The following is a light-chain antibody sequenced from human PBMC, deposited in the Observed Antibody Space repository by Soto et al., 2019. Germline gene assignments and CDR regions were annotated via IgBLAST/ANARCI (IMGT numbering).Light chain of an antibody. CDR1: QSILFSSNNKTY. V-gene: IGKV4-1*01. CDR2: WAS. CDR3: QQYYSTPVT. J-gene: IGKJ4*01. Sequence: DIVMTQSPDSLAVSLGERATINCKSSQSILFSSNNKTYLTWYQQKPGQPPKPLIYWASTRASGVPDRFSGSGSWTDFTRTISSLQAEEVAFYYCQQYYSTPVTFGGGTKVEIK.